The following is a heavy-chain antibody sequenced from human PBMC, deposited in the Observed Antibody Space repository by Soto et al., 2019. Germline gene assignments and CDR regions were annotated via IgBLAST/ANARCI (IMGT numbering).Heavy chain of an antibody. CDR2: ISESGST. CDR3: ARGSGIVALPGELEDVNYDF. J-gene: IGHJ4*02. D-gene: IGHD1-1*01. Sequence: QVQLQQWGAGLVKLSETLSLSCAVYGQSFSGHSWAWIRQPPGKGLEWIGEISESGSTYYNPSLKSRVTISTDTSKNQFSLKRSSVTAADTAAYCCARGSGIVALPGELEDVNYDFWGQGTLVNVSS. V-gene: IGHV4-34*01. CDR1: GQSFSGHS.